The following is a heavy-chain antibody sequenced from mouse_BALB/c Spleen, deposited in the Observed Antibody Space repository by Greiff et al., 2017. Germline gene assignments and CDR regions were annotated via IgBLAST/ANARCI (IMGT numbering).Heavy chain of an antibody. Sequence: VQLKESGAELVKPGASVKLSCTASGFNIKDTYMHWVKQRPEQGLEWIGRIDPANGNTKYDPKFQGKATITVDTSSNTAYLQLSSLTSEDTAVYYCASADGYSSFDYWGQGTTLTVSA. CDR2: IDPANGNT. CDR3: ASADGYSSFDY. V-gene: IGHV14-3*02. CDR1: GFNIKDTY. J-gene: IGHJ2*01. D-gene: IGHD2-3*01.